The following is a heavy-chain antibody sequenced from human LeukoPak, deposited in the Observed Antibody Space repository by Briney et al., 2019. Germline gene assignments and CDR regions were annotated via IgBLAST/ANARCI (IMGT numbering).Heavy chain of an antibody. D-gene: IGHD2-2*03. V-gene: IGHV4-59*01. J-gene: IGHJ3*02. CDR1: GGSIRSYY. CDR2: IYYSGST. CDR3: ARGPYGYCSSTSCSDDAFDI. Sequence: SETLSLTCTVSGGSIRSYYWGWIRQPPGKGLEWIGYIYYSGSTNYNPSLKSRVTISVDTSKNQFSLKLSSVTAADTAVYYCARGPYGYCSSTSCSDDAFDIWGQGTMVTVSS.